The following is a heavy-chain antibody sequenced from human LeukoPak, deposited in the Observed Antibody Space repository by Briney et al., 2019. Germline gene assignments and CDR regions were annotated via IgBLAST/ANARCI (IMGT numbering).Heavy chain of an antibody. CDR3: ARPYLWFGEVSDYMDV. D-gene: IGHD3-10*01. CDR1: GFTFSFYW. Sequence: GGSLRLSCPASGFTFSFYWMHWVRQVPGKGLVWVSHMNSDGSSTTYADSVKGRFIISRDDARNSLYLQMNSLRAEDTAVYYCARPYLWFGEVSDYMDVWGKGTTVTVSS. CDR2: MNSDGSST. V-gene: IGHV3-74*01. J-gene: IGHJ6*03.